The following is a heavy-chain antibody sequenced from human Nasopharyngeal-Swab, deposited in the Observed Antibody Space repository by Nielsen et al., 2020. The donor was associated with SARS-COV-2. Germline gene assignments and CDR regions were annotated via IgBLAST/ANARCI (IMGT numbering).Heavy chain of an antibody. CDR2: IYWDDDK. CDR3: AHDSVLRYFDWIHPPAFDY. Sequence: SGPTLVKPTQTLTLTFPFSFFSLLPLLVGVCIFRQPPGKALEWLALIYWDDDKRYSPSLKSRLTITKDTSKNQVVLTMTNMDPVDTATYYCAHDSVLRYFDWIHPPAFDYWGQGTLVTVSS. D-gene: IGHD3-9*01. CDR1: FFSLLPLLVG. V-gene: IGHV2-5*02. J-gene: IGHJ4*02.